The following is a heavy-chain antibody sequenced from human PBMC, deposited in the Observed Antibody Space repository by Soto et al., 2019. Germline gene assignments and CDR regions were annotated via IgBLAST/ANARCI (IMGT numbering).Heavy chain of an antibody. V-gene: IGHV3-30*18. J-gene: IGHJ4*02. Sequence: GGSLRLSCAASGLTFRSYGMHWVRQAPGKGLEWVAVISYDGSNKYYADSVKGRFTISRDNSKNTLYLQMNSLRAEDTAVYYCAKDLRTYYDILTGYSDWGQGTLVTVSP. CDR2: ISYDGSNK. CDR1: GLTFRSYG. D-gene: IGHD3-9*01. CDR3: AKDLRTYYDILTGYSD.